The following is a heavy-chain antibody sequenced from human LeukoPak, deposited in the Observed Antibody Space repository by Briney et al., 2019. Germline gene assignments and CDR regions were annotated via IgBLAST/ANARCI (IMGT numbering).Heavy chain of an antibody. J-gene: IGHJ6*03. Sequence: GGSLRLSCAASGFPFSNYWMTWVRQAPGKGLEWVAVISYDGSNKYYADSVKGRFTISRDNSKNTLYLQMNSLRAEDTAVYYCARDPGDGYNKNYYYMDVWGKGTTVTVSS. CDR3: ARDPGDGYNKNYYYMDV. CDR2: ISYDGSNK. D-gene: IGHD5-24*01. CDR1: GFPFSNYW. V-gene: IGHV3-30*01.